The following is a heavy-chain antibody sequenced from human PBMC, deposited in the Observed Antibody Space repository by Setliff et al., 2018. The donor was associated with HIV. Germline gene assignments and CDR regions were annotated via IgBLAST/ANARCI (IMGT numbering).Heavy chain of an antibody. Sequence: SETLSLTCTVSGDSISSSIYYWGWVRQPPGKGLEWIGGIYYTGSPFYNPSLKSRVTISVDTSNNQFSLKLSSVTAADTAVYYCARGVGTSSPIDYHYYIDVWGKGTTVTVSS. CDR3: ARGVGTSSPIDYHYYIDV. CDR1: GDSISSSIYY. CDR2: IYYTGSP. V-gene: IGHV4-39*01. D-gene: IGHD6-6*01. J-gene: IGHJ6*03.